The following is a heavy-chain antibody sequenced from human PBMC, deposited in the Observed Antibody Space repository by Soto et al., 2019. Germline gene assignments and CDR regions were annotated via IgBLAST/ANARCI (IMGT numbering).Heavy chain of an antibody. V-gene: IGHV1-18*01. CDR1: GYTFTSYG. D-gene: IGHD2-15*01. J-gene: IGHJ6*04. CDR3: ARVRNIVVVVAARGGMDV. Sequence: ASVKVSCKVSGYTFTSYGISWVRQAPGQGLEWMGWISAYNGNTNYAQKLQGRVTMTTDTSTSTAYMELRSLRSDDTAVYYCARVRNIVVVVAARGGMDVWGKGTTVTVSS. CDR2: ISAYNGNT.